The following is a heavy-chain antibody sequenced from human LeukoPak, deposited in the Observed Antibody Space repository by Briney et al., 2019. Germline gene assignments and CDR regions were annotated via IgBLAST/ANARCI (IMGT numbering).Heavy chain of an antibody. Sequence: GRSLRLSCVASAFTFSIYGMHWVRQAPGKGLEWVAVISYDGSKTYYADSVKGRFTISRDNSKNTLYLQMNSLRAEDTAVYYCASPGGYDFWSGPFDCWGQGTLVTVSS. CDR3: ASPGGYDFWSGPFDC. V-gene: IGHV3-30*03. CDR2: ISYDGSKT. J-gene: IGHJ4*02. D-gene: IGHD3-3*01. CDR1: AFTFSIYG.